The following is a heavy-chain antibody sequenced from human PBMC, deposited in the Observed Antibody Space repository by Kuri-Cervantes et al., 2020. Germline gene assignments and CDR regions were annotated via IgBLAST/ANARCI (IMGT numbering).Heavy chain of an antibody. V-gene: IGHV3-9*01. CDR1: GFTFDDYA. Sequence: GGSLRLSCAASGFTFDDYAMHWVRQAPGKGLEWVSGISWNSGSIGYADSVKGRFTISGDNAKNSLHLQMNSLSAEDTAVYYCARDANDILNDYWGQGTLVTVSS. CDR2: ISWNSGSI. J-gene: IGHJ4*02. CDR3: ARDANDILNDY. D-gene: IGHD3-9*01.